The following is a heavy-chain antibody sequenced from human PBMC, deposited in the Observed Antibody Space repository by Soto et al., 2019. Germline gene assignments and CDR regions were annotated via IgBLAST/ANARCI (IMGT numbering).Heavy chain of an antibody. J-gene: IGHJ4*02. CDR1: GASITSGSYY. CDR3: VMGTPLDY. Sequence: QVQLQQSGPGLVKPSQTLSLACSVSGASITSGSYYWTWIRQHPGKDLEWIGYIHSTGSTHYNPSLNRRVTMSRDTSKNQCSLRLDSVTAADTAVYFCVMGTPLDYWGRGTLVTVSS. V-gene: IGHV4-31*03. D-gene: IGHD1-1*01. CDR2: IHSTGST.